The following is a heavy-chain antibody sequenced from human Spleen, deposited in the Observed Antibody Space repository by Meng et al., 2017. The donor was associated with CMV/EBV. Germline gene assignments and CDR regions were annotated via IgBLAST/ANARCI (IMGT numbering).Heavy chain of an antibody. D-gene: IGHD4-17*01. J-gene: IGHJ4*02. Sequence: SETLSLTCTVSGGSISSADFYWSWIRQPPGKGLEWIGYIYYSGSTYYNPSLKSRVTISVDTSKNQFSLKLSSVTAADTAVYYCARGGMTTVTDGHFFVVYWGQGTLVTVSS. CDR3: ARGGMTTVTDGHFFVVY. CDR1: GGSISSADFY. CDR2: IYYSGST. V-gene: IGHV4-30-4*08.